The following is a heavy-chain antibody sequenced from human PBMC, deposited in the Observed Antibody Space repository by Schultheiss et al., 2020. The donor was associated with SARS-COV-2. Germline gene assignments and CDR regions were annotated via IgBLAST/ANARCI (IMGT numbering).Heavy chain of an antibody. CDR3: ARDCSSTSCYTRAFDI. D-gene: IGHD2-2*02. V-gene: IGHV1-46*01. J-gene: IGHJ3*02. CDR1: GYTFTSYY. CDR2: IIPIFGTA. Sequence: ASVKVSCKASGYTFTSYYMHWVRQAPGQGLEWMGGIIPIFGTANYAQKFQGRVTMTTDTSTSTAYMELRSLRSDDTAVYYCARDCSSTSCYTRAFDIWGQGTMVTVSS.